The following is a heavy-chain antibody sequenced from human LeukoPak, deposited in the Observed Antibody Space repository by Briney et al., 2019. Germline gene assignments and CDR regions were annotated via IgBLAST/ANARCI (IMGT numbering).Heavy chain of an antibody. CDR1: GGSISSYY. D-gene: IGHD3-10*01. CDR3: ARSVTENYYGSGSPWNGMDV. CDR2: IYYSGST. Sequence: PSETLSLTCTVSGGSISSYYWSWIRQPPGKGLEWIGYIYYSGSTNYNPSLKSRVTISVDTSKNQFSLKLSSVTAADTAVYYCARSVTENYYGSGSPWNGMDVWGQGTTVTVSS. J-gene: IGHJ6*02. V-gene: IGHV4-59*08.